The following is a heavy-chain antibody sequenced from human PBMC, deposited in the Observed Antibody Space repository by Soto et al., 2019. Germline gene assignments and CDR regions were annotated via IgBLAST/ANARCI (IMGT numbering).Heavy chain of an antibody. V-gene: IGHV4-59*01. CDR1: GVSISRYY. J-gene: IGHJ4*02. Sequence: SETLSLTCSVSGVSISRYYWSWIRQSPGKGLEWIGYIYSSGSTNYNPSLKSRLTISLDPSKNQFSLKLTSVTAADTAVYFCARRDYGGDIDYWGQGTLVTVSS. D-gene: IGHD4-17*01. CDR2: IYSSGST. CDR3: ARRDYGGDIDY.